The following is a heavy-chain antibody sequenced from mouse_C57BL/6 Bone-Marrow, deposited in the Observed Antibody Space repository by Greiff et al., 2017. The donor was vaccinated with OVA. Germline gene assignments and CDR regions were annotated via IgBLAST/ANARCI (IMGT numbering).Heavy chain of an antibody. CDR3: ARLLRYCYAMDY. V-gene: IGHV1-19*01. CDR2: INPYNGGT. CDR1: GYTFTDYY. Sequence: VQLKESGPVLVKPGASVKMSCKPSGYTFTDYYMNWVKQSHGKSLEWIGVINPYNGGTSYNQKFKGKATLTVDKSSSTAYMELNSLTSEDSAVYYCARLLRYCYAMDYWGQGTSVTVSS. D-gene: IGHD1-1*01. J-gene: IGHJ4*01.